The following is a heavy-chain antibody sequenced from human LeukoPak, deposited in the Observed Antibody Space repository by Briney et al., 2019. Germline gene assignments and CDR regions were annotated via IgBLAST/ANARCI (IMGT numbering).Heavy chain of an antibody. Sequence: PGGSLRLSCAASGFTFSSFAMTWVRQAPGKGLEWVSAISGSGGSTYYADSVKGRFTISRDNSKNTLYLQMNSLRAEDTAVYYCAKDEIEAFDIWGQGTMVTVSS. J-gene: IGHJ3*02. CDR3: AKDEIEAFDI. V-gene: IGHV3-23*01. CDR2: ISGSGGST. D-gene: IGHD3-22*01. CDR1: GFTFSSFA.